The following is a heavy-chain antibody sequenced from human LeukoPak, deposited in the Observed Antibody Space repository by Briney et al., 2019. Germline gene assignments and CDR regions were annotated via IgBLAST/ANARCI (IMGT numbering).Heavy chain of an antibody. Sequence: ASVKVSCKASGYTFTSYYMHWVRQAPGQGLEWMGWINPNSGGTNYAQKFQGRVTMTRDTSISTAYMELSRLRSDDTAVYYCARVGGGYDSSGYSDYWGQGTLVTVSS. V-gene: IGHV1-2*02. CDR1: GYTFTSYY. CDR3: ARVGGGYDSSGYSDY. CDR2: INPNSGGT. J-gene: IGHJ4*02. D-gene: IGHD3-22*01.